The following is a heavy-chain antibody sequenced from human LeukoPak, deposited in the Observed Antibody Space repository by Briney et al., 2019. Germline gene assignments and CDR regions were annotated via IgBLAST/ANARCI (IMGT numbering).Heavy chain of an antibody. J-gene: IGHJ6*04. D-gene: IGHD1-26*01. CDR2: TYWDDDK. CDR1: GFSLSTSGVG. CDR3: AHRWGGYYGLDV. V-gene: IGHV2-5*02. Sequence: SGPTLVNPTQSLTLTCTFSGFSLSTSGVGVGWIRQPPGKALEWLALTYWDDDKRYSPSLKSRLTITKDTSKNQVVLTMTNMDPVDTATYFCAHRWGGYYGLDVWGKGTTVTVSS.